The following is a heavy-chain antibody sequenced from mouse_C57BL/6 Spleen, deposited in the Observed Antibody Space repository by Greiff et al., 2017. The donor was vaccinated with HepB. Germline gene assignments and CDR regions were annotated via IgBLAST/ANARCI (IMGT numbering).Heavy chain of an antibody. CDR2: ISDGGSYT. Sequence: DVKLVESGGGLVKPGGSLKLSCAASGFTFSSYAMSWVRQTPEKRLEWVATISDGGSYTYYPDNVKGRFTISRDNAKNNLYLQMSHLKSEDTAMYYCARERDYGSRDYYAMDYWGQGTSVTVSS. D-gene: IGHD1-1*01. CDR3: ARERDYGSRDYYAMDY. V-gene: IGHV5-4*01. J-gene: IGHJ4*01. CDR1: GFTFSSYA.